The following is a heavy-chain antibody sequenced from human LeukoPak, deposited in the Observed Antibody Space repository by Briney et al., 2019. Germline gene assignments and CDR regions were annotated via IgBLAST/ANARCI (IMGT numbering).Heavy chain of an antibody. CDR2: FYHGGST. V-gene: IGHV4-38-2*02. CDR1: GYSISTGYY. Sequence: SETLSLTCTVSGYSISTGYYWDWIRQPPGKGLEWIGTFYHGGSTYYNPSLKSRVTISVDTSKNQFSLNLTSVTAADTAVYYCARDDKKQLVFDYWGQGTLVTVSS. J-gene: IGHJ4*02. CDR3: ARDDKKQLVFDY. D-gene: IGHD6-6*01.